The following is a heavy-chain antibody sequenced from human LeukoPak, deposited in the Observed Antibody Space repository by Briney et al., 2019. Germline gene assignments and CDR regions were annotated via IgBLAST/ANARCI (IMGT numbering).Heavy chain of an antibody. CDR1: GFTFSSYS. V-gene: IGHV3-21*01. CDR3: ARIVGVGYFDY. CDR2: ISSSSSYI. Sequence: GGSLRLSCAASGFTFSSYSMNWVRQAPGKGLEWVSSISSSSSYIYYADSVKDRFTISRDNAKNSLYLQMNSLRAEDTAVYYCARIVGVGYFDYWGQGTLVTVSS. J-gene: IGHJ4*02. D-gene: IGHD2-15*01.